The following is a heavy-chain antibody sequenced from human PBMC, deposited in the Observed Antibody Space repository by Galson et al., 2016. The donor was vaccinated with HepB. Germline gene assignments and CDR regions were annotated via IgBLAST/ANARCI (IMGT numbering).Heavy chain of an antibody. Sequence: SLRLSCAASGFTFSSYEMHWVRQAPGKGLEWVSYISSSGGMIFYADSVKGRFSISRDNSKNTVSLQMSSLRGEDTAVYYCVKQGPAALHSHFDFWGQGTLVTVSS. CDR1: GFTFSSYE. V-gene: IGHV3-48*03. CDR2: ISSSGGMI. J-gene: IGHJ4*02. D-gene: IGHD2-2*01. CDR3: VKQGPAALHSHFDF.